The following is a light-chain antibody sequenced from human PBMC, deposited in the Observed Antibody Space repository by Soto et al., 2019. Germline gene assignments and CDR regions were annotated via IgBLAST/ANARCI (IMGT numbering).Light chain of an antibody. CDR1: QSISRS. J-gene: IGKJ3*01. V-gene: IGKV1-5*01. CDR2: DAS. Sequence: DIQMTQSPSTLSASVGDRVTITCRASQSISRSLAWYQQKPGKAPNLLIYDASSLESGVPSRFSGSGFGTEFTLTISGLQPDDFATYYCQQYNSYLFTFGPGTTVDIK. CDR3: QQYNSYLFT.